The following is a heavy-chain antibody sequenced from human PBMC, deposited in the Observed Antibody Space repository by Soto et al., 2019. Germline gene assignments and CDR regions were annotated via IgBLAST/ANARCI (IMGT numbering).Heavy chain of an antibody. D-gene: IGHD3-22*01. CDR2: ISYDGSNK. CDR3: ARVGGTYYYDSSGYFPFDY. Sequence: PGGSLRLSCAASGFTFSSYAMHWVRQAPGKGLEWVAVISYDGSNKYYADSVKGRFTISRDNSKNTLYLQMNSLRAVDTAVYYCARVGGTYYYDSSGYFPFDYWGQGTLVTVSS. J-gene: IGHJ4*02. CDR1: GFTFSSYA. V-gene: IGHV3-30-3*01.